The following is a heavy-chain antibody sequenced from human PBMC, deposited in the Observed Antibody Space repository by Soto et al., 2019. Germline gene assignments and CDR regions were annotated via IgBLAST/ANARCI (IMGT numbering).Heavy chain of an antibody. J-gene: IGHJ6*02. CDR2: ISSSSSYI. D-gene: IGHD6-13*01. V-gene: IGHV3-21*01. Sequence: EVQLVESGGGLVKPGGSLRLSCAASGFTFSSYSMNWVRQAPGKGLEWVSSISSSSSYIYYADSVKGRFTISRDNAKNSLYLQMNSLRAEDTAVYYCARDLTAAGSSYYYGMDVWGQGTTVTVSS. CDR3: ARDLTAAGSSYYYGMDV. CDR1: GFTFSSYS.